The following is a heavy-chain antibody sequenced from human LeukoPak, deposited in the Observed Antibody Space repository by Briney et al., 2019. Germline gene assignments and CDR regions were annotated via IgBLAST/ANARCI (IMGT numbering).Heavy chain of an antibody. CDR2: INFSGGTT. D-gene: IGHD5-24*01. Sequence: RASVKVSCKASGYTFTSYYMHWVRQAPGQVLEWMGIINFSGGTTSYPQKFQGRVTMTRDTSTSTVYMELSSLRSEDTAVYYCASRRDGSYYAAFDIWGQGTMVTVSS. CDR1: GYTFTSYY. V-gene: IGHV1-46*01. J-gene: IGHJ3*02. CDR3: ASRRDGSYYAAFDI.